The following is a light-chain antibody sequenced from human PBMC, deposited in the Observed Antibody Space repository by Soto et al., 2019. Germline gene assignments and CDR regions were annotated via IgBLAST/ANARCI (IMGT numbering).Light chain of an antibody. J-gene: IGKJ1*01. V-gene: IGKV3-20*01. Sequence: EIVLTQSPGTVSLSPGDRATLSCRASQSISANYLAWYQQKPGQAPRLLIYGVSIRATGIPDRFAGSGSGPDFNITISILEPEDVAVYYCHQDGVLPKTFGQGTTVEIK. CDR1: QSISANY. CDR2: GVS. CDR3: HQDGVLPKT.